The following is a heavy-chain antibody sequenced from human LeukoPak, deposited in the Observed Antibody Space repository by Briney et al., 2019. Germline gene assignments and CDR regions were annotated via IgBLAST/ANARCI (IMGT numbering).Heavy chain of an antibody. CDR2: ISSSGSYI. CDR3: ASRNQYCGGDCFWAFDI. J-gene: IGHJ3*02. V-gene: IGHV3-21*01. Sequence: PGGSLRLSCAASGFTFRSYAMHWVRQAPGKGLEWVSSISSSGSYIYYADSVKGRFTISRDNAKNSLYLQMNSLRAEDTAVYYCASRNQYCGGDCFWAFDIWGQGTMVTVSS. D-gene: IGHD2-21*02. CDR1: GFTFRSYA.